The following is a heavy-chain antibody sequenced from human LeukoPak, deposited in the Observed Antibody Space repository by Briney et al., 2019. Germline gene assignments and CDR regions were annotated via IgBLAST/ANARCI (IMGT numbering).Heavy chain of an antibody. D-gene: IGHD6-13*01. J-gene: IGHJ3*02. CDR2: IYGSGNT. V-gene: IGHV4-59*08. CDR3: ARRGAAAGKRGAFDI. CDR1: GGSISSWY. Sequence: PSETLSLTCTVSGGSISSWYWSWIRQPPGKGLEWIGYIYGSGNTNYNPSLKSRVTMSIDTSKNQFSLKLSSVTAADTAVYYCARRGAAAGKRGAFDIWGQGTMVTVSS.